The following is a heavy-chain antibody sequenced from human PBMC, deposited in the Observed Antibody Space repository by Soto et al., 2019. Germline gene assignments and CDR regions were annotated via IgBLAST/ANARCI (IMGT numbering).Heavy chain of an antibody. J-gene: IGHJ4*02. CDR1: GFTFRDYY. CDR3: ARDTGGSYDF. CDR2: TRNKANSYSP. Sequence: EVQLVESGGGLVQPGGSLRLSCAASGFTFRDYYMDWVRQVPGKGLEWVGRTRNKANSYSPEYAPSVKGRFIISRHDLEDSMYLQMNSLKTEDTAVYYCARDTGGSYDFWGQGALVTVSS. D-gene: IGHD1-26*01. V-gene: IGHV3-72*01.